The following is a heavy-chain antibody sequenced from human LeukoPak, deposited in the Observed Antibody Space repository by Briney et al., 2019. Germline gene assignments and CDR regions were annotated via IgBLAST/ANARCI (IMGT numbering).Heavy chain of an antibody. D-gene: IGHD3-22*01. Sequence: SETLSLTCTVPGGSISSYYWSWIRQPPGKGLEWIGEINHSGSTNYNPSLKSRVTISVDTSKNQFSLKLSSVTAADTAVYYCARGRRRRSMIVVVSPKYYFDYWGQGTLVTVSS. V-gene: IGHV4-34*01. J-gene: IGHJ4*02. CDR3: ARGRRRRSMIVVVSPKYYFDY. CDR1: GGSISSYY. CDR2: INHSGST.